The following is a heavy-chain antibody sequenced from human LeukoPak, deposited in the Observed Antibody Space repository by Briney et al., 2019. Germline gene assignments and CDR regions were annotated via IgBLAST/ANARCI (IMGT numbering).Heavy chain of an antibody. V-gene: IGHV3-15*01. D-gene: IGHD2-15*01. CDR1: GFSLSDTW. Sequence: GGSLRLSCAASGFSLSDTWMSWVRQAPGKGLECVGRMKPRGTTEDGAPMNDRFIVSRDDSKNTLYLQMNSLKAEDTGLYYCSQLSRGYWGQGAQVTVSS. CDR3: SQLSRGY. CDR2: MKPRGTT. J-gene: IGHJ4*02.